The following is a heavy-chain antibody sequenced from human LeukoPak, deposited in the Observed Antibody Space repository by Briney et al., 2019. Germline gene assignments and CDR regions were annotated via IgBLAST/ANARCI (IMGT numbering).Heavy chain of an antibody. Sequence: SETLSLTCAVSGVSISSYYWSWIRQPAGKGLEWIGRIYISGSTNYNTSLKSRLTMSLDTSNNQFSLRLKSVTAADTAVYYCARERGYTYGLVDYWGQGTLVTVSS. V-gene: IGHV4-4*07. CDR2: IYISGST. D-gene: IGHD5-18*01. J-gene: IGHJ4*02. CDR3: ARERGYTYGLVDY. CDR1: GVSISSYY.